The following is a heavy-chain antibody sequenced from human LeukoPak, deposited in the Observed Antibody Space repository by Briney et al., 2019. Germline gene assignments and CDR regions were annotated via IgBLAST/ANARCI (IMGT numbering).Heavy chain of an antibody. CDR1: GYTFTSYD. J-gene: IGHJ4*02. CDR2: VTAFNENT. CDR3: SRDPRNNDY. Sequence: GASVKVSCKASGYTFTSYDINWVRQATGQGLEWVGWVTAFNENTHYSRKFQGRVTMTRDTSTSTAYMELRSLRSDDTAVYYCSRDPRNNDYWGQGTLVTVSS. V-gene: IGHV1-18*04.